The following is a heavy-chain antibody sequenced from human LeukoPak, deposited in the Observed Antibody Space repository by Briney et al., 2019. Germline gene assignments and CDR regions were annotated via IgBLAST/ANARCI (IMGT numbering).Heavy chain of an antibody. Sequence: PGGSLRLSCAASGFTFSSYGMHWVRQAPGKGLEWVAFIRYDGSNKYYADSVKGRFTISRDNSKNTLYLQMNSLRAEDTAVYYCAKGGRGYSYGSFDYWGQGTLVTASS. CDR2: IRYDGSNK. V-gene: IGHV3-30*02. D-gene: IGHD5-18*01. CDR1: GFTFSSYG. CDR3: AKGGRGYSYGSFDY. J-gene: IGHJ4*02.